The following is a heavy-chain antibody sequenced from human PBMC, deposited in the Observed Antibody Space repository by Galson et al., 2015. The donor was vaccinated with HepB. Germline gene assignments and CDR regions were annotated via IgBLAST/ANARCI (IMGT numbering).Heavy chain of an antibody. D-gene: IGHD3-22*01. CDR3: VRADQGYYDNCSYY. CDR2: INADNGNT. CDR1: GYTFINYN. J-gene: IGHJ4*02. V-gene: IGHV1-3*01. Sequence: SVKVSCKASGYTFINYNMHWVRQAPGQRLEWMGLINADNGNTEYSQKFQGRVTITSDTSASTVYMELSSLRSEDTAVYYCVRADQGYYDNCSYYWGQGSLVTVFS.